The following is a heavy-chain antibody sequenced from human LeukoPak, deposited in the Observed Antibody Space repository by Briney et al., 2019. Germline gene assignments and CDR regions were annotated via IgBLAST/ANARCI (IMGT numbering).Heavy chain of an antibody. J-gene: IGHJ3*01. D-gene: IGHD3-10*01. CDR3: AKSVGELLFSGAFDV. CDR2: IYSGGST. Sequence: GGSLRLSCAASGFTVSSNYMSWVRQAPGKGLEWVSVIYSGGSTYYADSVKGRFTISRDNSKNTLYLQMNSLRADDTAVYYCAKSVGELLFSGAFDVWGQGTMVAVSS. CDR1: GFTVSSNY. V-gene: IGHV3-66*01.